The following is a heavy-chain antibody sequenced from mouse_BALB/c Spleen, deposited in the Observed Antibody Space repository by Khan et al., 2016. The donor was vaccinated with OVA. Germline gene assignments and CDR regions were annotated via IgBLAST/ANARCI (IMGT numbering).Heavy chain of an antibody. D-gene: IGHD2-3*01. CDR3: ARDGSRYNYAMDY. V-gene: IGHV3-2*02. Sequence: QLEESGPGLVKPSQSLSLTCTVTGYSITSDYAWNWIRQFPGNKLEWMGYISSSGSPNYNPALKSRISITRDTSKNQFFLKLNSVTTEDTATYYCARDGSRYNYAMDYWGEGTSGTVSS. CDR2: ISSSGSP. CDR1: GYSITSDYA. J-gene: IGHJ4*01.